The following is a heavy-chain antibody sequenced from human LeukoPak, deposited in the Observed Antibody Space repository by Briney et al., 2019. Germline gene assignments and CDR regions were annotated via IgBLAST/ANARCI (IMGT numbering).Heavy chain of an antibody. D-gene: IGHD5-12*01. CDR2: ISYDGSNK. CDR1: GFTFSSYA. J-gene: IGHJ4*02. CDR3: AREGARGFDY. Sequence: GGSLRLSCAASGFTFSSYAMHWVRQAPGKGLEWVAVISYDGSNKYYADSVKGRFAISRDNSKNTLYLQMNSLRAEDTAVYYCAREGARGFDYWGQGTLATVSS. V-gene: IGHV3-30*09.